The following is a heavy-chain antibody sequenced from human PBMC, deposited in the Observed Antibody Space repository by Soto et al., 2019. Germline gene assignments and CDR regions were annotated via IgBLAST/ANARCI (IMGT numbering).Heavy chain of an antibody. D-gene: IGHD3-10*01. CDR1: GGSVSSGGYY. CDR2: IYYSGST. CDR3: ARDSRSARFGELLKDYGMDV. V-gene: IGHV4-31*03. Sequence: SETLSLTCTVSGGSVSSGGYYWSWIRQHPGKGLGWIGYIYYSGSTYYNPSLKSRVTISVDTSKNQFSLKLSSVTAADTAVYYCARDSRSARFGELLKDYGMDVWGQGTTVTVSS. J-gene: IGHJ6*02.